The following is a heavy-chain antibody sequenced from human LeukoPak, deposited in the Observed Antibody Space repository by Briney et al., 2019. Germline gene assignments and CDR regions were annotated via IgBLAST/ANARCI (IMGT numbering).Heavy chain of an antibody. CDR1: GYTFTSYG. CDR2: INPSGGST. D-gene: IGHD3-16*02. Sequence: ASVKVSCKASGYTFTSYGITWVRQAPGQGLEWMGIINPSGGSTSYAQKFQGRVTMTRDMSTSTAYMELRSLRSDDTAVYYCARDRPVYDYVWGSYRSSPLDYWGQGTLVTVSS. CDR3: ARDRPVYDYVWGSYRSSPLDY. V-gene: IGHV1-46*01. J-gene: IGHJ4*02.